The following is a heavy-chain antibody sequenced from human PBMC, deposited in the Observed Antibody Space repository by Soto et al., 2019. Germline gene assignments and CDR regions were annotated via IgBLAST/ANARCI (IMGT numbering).Heavy chain of an antibody. Sequence: SETLSLCCIVSGDSISSYYWNWIRQPPGKGLEWIGYIYYSGSTNYNPSLKSRVTISVDTSKIQFSLKLSSVTAADTAVYYCAREGSSTNGPLDYWGQGTLVTVS. V-gene: IGHV4-59*01. CDR1: GDSISSYY. J-gene: IGHJ4*02. D-gene: IGHD2-8*01. CDR2: IYYSGST. CDR3: AREGSSTNGPLDY.